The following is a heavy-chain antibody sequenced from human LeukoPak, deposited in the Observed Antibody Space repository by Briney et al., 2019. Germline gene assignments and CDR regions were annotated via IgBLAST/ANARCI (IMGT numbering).Heavy chain of an antibody. Sequence: SETLSLTCTVSGGSISSGGYYWSWIRQHPGKGLEWIGYIYYSGSTYYNPSLKSRVTISVDTSKNQFSLKLSSVTAADTAVYYCARQPGLEWPNWFDPWGQGTLVTVSS. CDR2: IYYSGST. CDR3: ARQPGLEWPNWFDP. CDR1: GGSISSGGYY. D-gene: IGHD3-3*01. J-gene: IGHJ5*02. V-gene: IGHV4-31*03.